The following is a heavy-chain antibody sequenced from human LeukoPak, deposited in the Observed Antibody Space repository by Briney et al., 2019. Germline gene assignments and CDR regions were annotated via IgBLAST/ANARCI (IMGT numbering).Heavy chain of an antibody. J-gene: IGHJ4*02. V-gene: IGHV1-8*03. D-gene: IGHD3-10*01. Sequence: ASVKVCCKASGYTFTTYDINWVRQATGQGLEWMGCMNPNSGHTDYAQKFQGRVTITRNTSITTAYMELTSLRFEDTAVYYCASGIWFGESEVNYWGQGTLVTVSS. CDR1: GYTFTTYD. CDR2: MNPNSGHT. CDR3: ASGIWFGESEVNY.